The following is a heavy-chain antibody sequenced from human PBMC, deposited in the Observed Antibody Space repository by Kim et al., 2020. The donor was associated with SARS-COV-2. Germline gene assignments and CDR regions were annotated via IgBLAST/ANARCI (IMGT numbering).Heavy chain of an antibody. J-gene: IGHJ6*02. CDR3: ARYYYDSGGMDV. V-gene: IGHV1-18*01. CDR2: T. Sequence: TNSAQNLQGRVTMTTDTSTSTAYMGLRSLRSDDTAVYYCARYYYDSGGMDVWGQGTTVTVSS. D-gene: IGHD3-10*01.